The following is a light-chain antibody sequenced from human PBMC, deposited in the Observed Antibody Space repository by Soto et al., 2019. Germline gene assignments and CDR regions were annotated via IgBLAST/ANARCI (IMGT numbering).Light chain of an antibody. J-gene: IGKJ4*01. CDR1: LGISGY. Sequence: DIQLTQSPSFLSASVGDRVTMTCRASLGISGYLAWYQQKPGKVPRLLIYSASSLQSGVPSRFSGSGSGTESTLTISSLQPEDFASYYCQQLDRYPFTFGGGTKVEI. CDR2: SAS. CDR3: QQLDRYPFT. V-gene: IGKV1-9*01.